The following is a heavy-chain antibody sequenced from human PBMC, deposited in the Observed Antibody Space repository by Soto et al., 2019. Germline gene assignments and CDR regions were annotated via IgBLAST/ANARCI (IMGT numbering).Heavy chain of an antibody. CDR3: ATQRTTYVYDFDS. V-gene: IGHV1-24*01. Sequence: XSVKVSCKVAGHSLTDLSMHWVRQGPGRGLEWLGGFDPEEGEIIYAQNFQGRIRLTEDTSTDTAFMELNSLKSEDTAIYYCATQRTTYVYDFDSWGQGTLVTVSS. D-gene: IGHD3-16*01. J-gene: IGHJ4*02. CDR2: FDPEEGEI. CDR1: GHSLTDLS.